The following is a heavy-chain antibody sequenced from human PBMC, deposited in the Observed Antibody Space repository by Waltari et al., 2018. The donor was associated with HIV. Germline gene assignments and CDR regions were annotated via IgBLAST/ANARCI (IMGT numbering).Heavy chain of an antibody. CDR2: ISYDESKK. J-gene: IGHJ6*02. CDR1: GFTFQAYG. CDR3: ANTFFKTTLNLYYFGMDV. Sequence: QVRLVEAGGGVVRPGRSLRLSCAASGFTFQAYGIHWVRQAPGKGLEWVALISYDESKKYYADSVMGRFTISRDIPKNTLYLQMNSLRAEDSAVYYCANTFFKTTLNLYYFGMDVWGQGTTVIVSS. V-gene: IGHV3-30*18. D-gene: IGHD3-3*02.